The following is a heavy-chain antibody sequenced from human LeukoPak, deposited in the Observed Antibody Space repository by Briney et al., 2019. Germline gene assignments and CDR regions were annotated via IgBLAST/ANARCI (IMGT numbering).Heavy chain of an antibody. CDR1: GGSISSYY. CDR3: ARVLSSSWSYYYYYGMDV. Sequence: SETLSLTCAVYGGSISSYYWSWIRQPPGKGLEWIGYIYYSGSTNYNPSLKSRVTISVDTSKNQFSLKLSSVTAADTAVYYCARVLSSSWSYYYYYGMDVWGQGTTVTVSS. CDR2: IYYSGST. J-gene: IGHJ6*02. D-gene: IGHD6-13*01. V-gene: IGHV4-59*01.